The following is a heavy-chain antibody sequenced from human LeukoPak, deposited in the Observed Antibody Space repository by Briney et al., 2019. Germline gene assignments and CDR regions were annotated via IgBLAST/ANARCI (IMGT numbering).Heavy chain of an antibody. V-gene: IGHV4-59*01. CDR1: GGSISSYY. Sequence: SETLSLTCAVSGGSISSYYWSWIRQPPGKGLEWIGYIYYSGSTNYNPSLKSRVTISVDTSKNQFSLKLSSVTAADTAVYYCATDQSGWFDPWGQGTLVTVSS. CDR3: ATDQSGWFDP. J-gene: IGHJ5*02. D-gene: IGHD3-10*01. CDR2: IYYSGST.